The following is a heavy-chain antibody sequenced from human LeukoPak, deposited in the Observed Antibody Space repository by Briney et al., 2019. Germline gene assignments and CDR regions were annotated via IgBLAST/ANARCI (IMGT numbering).Heavy chain of an antibody. Sequence: GGSLRLSCTASGFTFGDYAMSWGRQAPGKGLEWVGFIRSKAYGGTTEYAASVKGRFTISRDDSKSIAYLQMNSLKTEDTAVYYCTRARDSSGWYGDAFDIWGQGTMVTVSS. V-gene: IGHV3-49*04. D-gene: IGHD6-19*01. CDR1: GFTFGDYA. J-gene: IGHJ3*02. CDR2: IRSKAYGGTT. CDR3: TRARDSSGWYGDAFDI.